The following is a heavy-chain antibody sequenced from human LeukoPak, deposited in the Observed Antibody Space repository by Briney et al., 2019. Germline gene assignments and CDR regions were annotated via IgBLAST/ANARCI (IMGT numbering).Heavy chain of an antibody. D-gene: IGHD3-10*01. V-gene: IGHV5-51*01. J-gene: IGHJ3*02. CDR2: IYPGDSDT. CDR3: ARPTGDLAAFDI. CDR1: GSRFTSYW. Sequence: GAPLKISCKCSGSRFTSYWIGWVRRMPGKGLEWMGIIYPGDSDTRYSPSFQGQVTISADKSISTAYLQWSSLKASDTAMYYCARPTGDLAAFDIWGQGTMVTVSS.